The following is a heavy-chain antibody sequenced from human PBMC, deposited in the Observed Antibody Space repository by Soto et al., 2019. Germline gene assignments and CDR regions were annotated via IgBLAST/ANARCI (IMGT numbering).Heavy chain of an antibody. CDR3: ARDRSYGMDV. CDR2: IIPIRGIA. J-gene: IGHJ6*02. CDR1: GGTFSSYT. V-gene: IGHV1-69*04. Sequence: SVKVSCKASGGTFSSYTISWVRQAPGQGLEWMGRIIPIRGIAKYAQKFQGRVTMTTDTSTSTAYMELSSLRSEDTAVYYCARDRSYGMDVWGQGTTVTVS.